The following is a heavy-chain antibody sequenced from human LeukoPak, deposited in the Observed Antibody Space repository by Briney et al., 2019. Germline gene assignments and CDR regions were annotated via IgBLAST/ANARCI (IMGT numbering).Heavy chain of an antibody. V-gene: IGHV4-34*01. CDR2: INHSGST. D-gene: IGHD6-13*01. Sequence: PSETLSLTCAVYGGSFSGYYWSWIRQPPGKGLEWIGEINHSGSTNYNPSLESRVIISVDTSKNHFSLKLNSVTAADTAVYHCARQQGDYVDYWGQGTLVTVSS. CDR3: ARQQGDYVDY. J-gene: IGHJ4*02. CDR1: GGSFSGYY.